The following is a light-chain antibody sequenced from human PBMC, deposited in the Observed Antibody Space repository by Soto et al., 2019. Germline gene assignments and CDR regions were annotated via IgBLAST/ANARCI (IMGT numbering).Light chain of an antibody. CDR1: QSISSW. CDR3: QQYNSYSET. CDR2: KAS. J-gene: IGKJ1*01. Sequence: DIPMTQSPSTLSASVGDRVTITCRASQSISSWLAWYQHKPGKAPKLLIYKASSLESGVPSRFSSSGSGTEFTLTISSLQPDDFATNYCQQYNSYSETFGQGTKVDSK. V-gene: IGKV1-5*03.